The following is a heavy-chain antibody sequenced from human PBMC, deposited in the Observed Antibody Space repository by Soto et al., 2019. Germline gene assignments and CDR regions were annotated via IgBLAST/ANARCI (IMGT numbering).Heavy chain of an antibody. CDR2: MNPNTGNS. CDR1: GYTFTSYD. J-gene: IGHJ4*02. Sequence: ASVKVSCKASGYTFTSYDIYWVRQATGQGLEWMGWMNPNTGNSAYAQKFQGRVTVTSDTSINTVHMELNSLRSEDTAVYYCARRAETNGWNGFGADKYYFDFWGQGTLVTVSS. D-gene: IGHD1-1*01. V-gene: IGHV1-8*01. CDR3: ARRAETNGWNGFGADKYYFDF.